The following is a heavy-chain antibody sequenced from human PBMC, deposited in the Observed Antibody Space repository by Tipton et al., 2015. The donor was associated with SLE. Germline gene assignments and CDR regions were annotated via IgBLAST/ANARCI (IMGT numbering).Heavy chain of an antibody. D-gene: IGHD6-19*01. CDR1: GGSISGRGYS. CDR2: VSYDGST. Sequence: LRLSCTVSGGSISGRGYSWGWIRQPPGKGLEWIGSVSYDGSTYYAPSLKSRLTISVDTSRSHFSLRLSSVTAADTAVYYCARHDGQWDAFDIWGQGTMVTVSS. V-gene: IGHV4-39*01. J-gene: IGHJ3*02. CDR3: ARHDGQWDAFDI.